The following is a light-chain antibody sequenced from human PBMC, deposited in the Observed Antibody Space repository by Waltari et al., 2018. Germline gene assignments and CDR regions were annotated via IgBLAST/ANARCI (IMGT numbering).Light chain of an antibody. CDR2: AAP. Sequence: DIQMTQSPSSLSASVGDRVTITCRASQTISRYLNWYQQKPGKAPNLLIYAAPSLQSGVPSRFSGSGSGRDFTLIITGLQPEDFATYYCQQTYSFTRTFGQGTKVEIK. J-gene: IGKJ1*01. CDR3: QQTYSFTRT. CDR1: QTISRY. V-gene: IGKV1-39*01.